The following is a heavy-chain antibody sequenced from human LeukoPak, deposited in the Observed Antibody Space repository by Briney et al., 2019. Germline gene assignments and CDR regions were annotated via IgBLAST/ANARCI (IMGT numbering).Heavy chain of an antibody. J-gene: IGHJ3*02. Sequence: GGSLRLSCAASGFTFSSYAMHWVRQAPGKGLEWVAVISYDGSNKYYADSVKGRFTISRDNSKNTLYLQMNSLRAEDTAVYYCARDRPRRQQLPSPTDAFDIWGQGTMVTVSS. CDR2: ISYDGSNK. CDR3: ARDRPRRQQLPSPTDAFDI. V-gene: IGHV3-30*04. CDR1: GFTFSSYA. D-gene: IGHD6-13*01.